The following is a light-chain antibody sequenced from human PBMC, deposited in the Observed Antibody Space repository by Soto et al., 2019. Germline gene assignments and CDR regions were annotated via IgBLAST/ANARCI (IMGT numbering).Light chain of an antibody. CDR1: SSNIGAGYD. Sequence: QSVLTQPPSVSGAPGQRVTISCTGSSSNIGAGYDVHWYQQFPGTAPKVLIYRNYQRPSGVPDRFSGSKSGSSASLAISGLRSEDEADYYCAAWDDSLRGWVFGGGTKLTVL. V-gene: IGLV1-47*01. CDR2: RNY. J-gene: IGLJ3*02. CDR3: AAWDDSLRGWV.